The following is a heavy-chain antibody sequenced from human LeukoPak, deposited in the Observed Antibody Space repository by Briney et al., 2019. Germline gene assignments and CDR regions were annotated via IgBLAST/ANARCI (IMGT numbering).Heavy chain of an antibody. CDR2: ITPNNGRP. Sequence: ASVKVSCKTSGYTFTTYYIHWIRQAPGQGLELMAVITPNNGRPTYAQKFQGRVTVTMDTSSSTVYMELSNLGSDDTAIYYCARDQIQVWYMVGRFDSWGQGTLVSVSS. V-gene: IGHV1-46*01. CDR3: ARDQIQVWYMVGRFDS. J-gene: IGHJ4*02. D-gene: IGHD5-18*01. CDR1: GYTFTTYY.